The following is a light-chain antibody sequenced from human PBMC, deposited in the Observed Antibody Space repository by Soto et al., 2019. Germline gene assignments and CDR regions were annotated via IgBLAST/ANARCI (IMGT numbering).Light chain of an antibody. Sequence: QSALTQPASVSGSPGQSITISCTGTSSDVGGYNYVSWYQQHPGKAPKLVIYDVTNRPSGVSNRFSGSKSGNTASLTISGLEAKDEADYYCSSYTSISTLVFGGGTKLTVL. CDR3: SSYTSISTLV. CDR2: DVT. J-gene: IGLJ2*01. CDR1: SSDVGGYNY. V-gene: IGLV2-14*01.